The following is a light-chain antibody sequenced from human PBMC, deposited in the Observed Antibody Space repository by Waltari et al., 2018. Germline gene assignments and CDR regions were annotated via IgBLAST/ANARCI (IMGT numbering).Light chain of an antibody. V-gene: IGLV3-1*01. Sequence: SYDLTQPPSVSMSPGQTASITCSGNKLGDKYVCWYQQKPGQSPVLVIFQDDMRPSGIPERFSGSNSGNTATLTISGTQAMDEADYYCQAWDSSTVIFGGGTKLTVL. CDR3: QAWDSSTVI. CDR1: KLGDKY. J-gene: IGLJ2*01. CDR2: QDD.